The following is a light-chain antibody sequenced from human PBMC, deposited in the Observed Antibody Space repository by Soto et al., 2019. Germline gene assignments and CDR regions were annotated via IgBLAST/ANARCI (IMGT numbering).Light chain of an antibody. CDR2: EVS. CDR3: SSYASSTAWV. V-gene: IGLV2-14*01. J-gene: IGLJ3*02. Sequence: QSALTQPASVSGSPGQSITISCTGSTSDVGGYNYVSWYQHHPGKAPKLLIYEVSNRPSGVSTRFSASKSGNTASLTISGLQAEDEADYYCSSYASSTAWVFGAGTKLTV. CDR1: TSDVGGYNY.